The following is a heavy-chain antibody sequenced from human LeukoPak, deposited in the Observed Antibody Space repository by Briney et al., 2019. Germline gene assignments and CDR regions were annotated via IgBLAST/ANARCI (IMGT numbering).Heavy chain of an antibody. J-gene: IGHJ2*01. D-gene: IGHD3-22*01. CDR2: FSNSGTN. Sequence: SETLSLTCTVSGGSISDYYWSWIRQPPGKGLEWIGYFSNSGTNNYNPSLKGRVTMSVDTSKNQFSLKLSPVTAADTAVYYCATQRVYYYDSSGYPYWYFDLWGRGTLVTVSS. CDR1: GGSISDYY. CDR3: ATQRVYYYDSSGYPYWYFDL. V-gene: IGHV4-59*12.